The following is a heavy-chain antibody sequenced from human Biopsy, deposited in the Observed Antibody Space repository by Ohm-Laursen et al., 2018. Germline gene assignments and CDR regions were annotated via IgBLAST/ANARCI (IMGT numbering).Heavy chain of an antibody. CDR2: ISGNSDII. V-gene: IGHV3-23*01. J-gene: IGHJ4*02. CDR1: GFTFSSYG. D-gene: IGHD4-17*01. Sequence: GSLRLSCSASGFTFSSYGIHWFRQAPGKGLEWVSTISGNSDIIYDTDSVKGRFTISRDNSKNTLYLQMNSLRADDTAVYYCALAAAQTVTHFDYWGQGTLVTVSS. CDR3: ALAAAQTVTHFDY.